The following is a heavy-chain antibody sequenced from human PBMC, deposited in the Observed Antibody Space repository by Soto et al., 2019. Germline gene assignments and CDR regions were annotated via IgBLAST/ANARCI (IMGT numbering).Heavy chain of an antibody. V-gene: IGHV3-53*02. Sequence: EVQLVETGGGLVQPGGSLRLSCAVSGFTVRNNYLSWVRQAPGKGLEWVSVIYSGDSTYYADSVEGRFTISRDSSTNTLYIRMNNLRFDDTAMYYSVRDGRREQSLGAWGQGTLVTVSS. CDR3: VRDGRREQSLGA. D-gene: IGHD3-16*01. CDR2: IYSGDST. J-gene: IGHJ5*02. CDR1: GFTVRNNY.